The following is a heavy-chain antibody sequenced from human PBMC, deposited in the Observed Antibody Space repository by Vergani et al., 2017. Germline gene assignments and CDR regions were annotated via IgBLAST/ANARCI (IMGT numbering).Heavy chain of an antibody. Sequence: EVQLVESGGGLVKPGGSLRLSCAASGFTFSSYSMNWVRQAPGKGLEWVSSISSSGSTIYYADSVKGRFTISRDNAKNSLYLQMNSLRAEDTAVYYCARVDHLSTVTHIFDYWGQGTLVTVSS. D-gene: IGHD4-17*01. CDR1: GFTFSSYS. V-gene: IGHV3-21*01. CDR3: ARVDHLSTVTHIFDY. J-gene: IGHJ4*02. CDR2: ISSSGSTI.